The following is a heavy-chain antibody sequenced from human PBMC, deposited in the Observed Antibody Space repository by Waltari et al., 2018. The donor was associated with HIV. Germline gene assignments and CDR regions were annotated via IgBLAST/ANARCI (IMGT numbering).Heavy chain of an antibody. V-gene: IGHV3-23*01. CDR2: LDGSGGRT. D-gene: IGHD1-20*01. CDR3: ARQYNVLHDYYYGMDV. J-gene: IGHJ6*02. CDR1: GFTFSHYG. Sequence: EVQLLESGGGLVPPGGSLRLSCVASGFTFSHYGMTWVRQAPGKGVECGSGLDGSGGRTQYAGSVKGRFTISRENSKNTLYLQMNSLRAEDTAVYYCARQYNVLHDYYYGMDVWGQGTAVTVSS.